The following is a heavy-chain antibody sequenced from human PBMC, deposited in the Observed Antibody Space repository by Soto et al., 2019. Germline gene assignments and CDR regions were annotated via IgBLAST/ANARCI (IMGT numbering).Heavy chain of an antibody. CDR1: GYTFTSYG. Sequence: QVQLVQSGAEVKKPGASVKVSCKASGYTFTSYGISWVRQAPGQGLEWMGWISAYNGNTNYAQKLQGRVTMTTDTSTSEAYMGLRGLRSADTAVYYCARVDPLGLFRGYYYYYGMDVWGQETTVTVSS. CDR3: ARVDPLGLFRGYYYYYGMDV. D-gene: IGHD3-10*01. V-gene: IGHV1-18*04. J-gene: IGHJ6*02. CDR2: ISAYNGNT.